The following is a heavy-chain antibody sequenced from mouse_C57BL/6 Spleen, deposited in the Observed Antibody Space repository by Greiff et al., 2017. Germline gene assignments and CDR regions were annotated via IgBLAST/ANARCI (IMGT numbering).Heavy chain of an antibody. CDR1: GYTFTSYW. Sequence: VQLQQPGAELVMPGASVKLSCKASGYTFTSYWMHWVKQRPGQGLEWIGEIDPSDSYTNYNQKFKGKSTLTVDESSSTAYMQLSSLTSEDSAVYYCARRRGDGDFSYAMDYWGQGTSVTVSS. V-gene: IGHV1-69*01. CDR2: IDPSDSYT. J-gene: IGHJ4*01. CDR3: ARRRGDGDFSYAMDY.